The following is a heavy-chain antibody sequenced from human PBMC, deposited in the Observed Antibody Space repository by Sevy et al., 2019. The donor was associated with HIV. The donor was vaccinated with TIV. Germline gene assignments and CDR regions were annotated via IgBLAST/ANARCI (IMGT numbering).Heavy chain of an antibody. D-gene: IGHD4-17*01. CDR2: IWYDGSNK. Sequence: GGSLRLSCAASGFTFSTYGMHWVRQAPGKGLEWVALIWYDGSNKYYTDSVKGRFTISRDNSKNTLYLQMNSLRAEDTAVYYCARGRDYGNSDYWGQGTLVTVSS. CDR1: GFTFSTYG. J-gene: IGHJ4*02. V-gene: IGHV3-33*01. CDR3: ARGRDYGNSDY.